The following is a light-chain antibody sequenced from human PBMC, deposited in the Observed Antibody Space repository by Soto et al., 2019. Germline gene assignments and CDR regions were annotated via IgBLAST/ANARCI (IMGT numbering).Light chain of an antibody. CDR1: QSISSY. J-gene: IGKJ5*01. V-gene: IGKV1-33*01. CDR2: DAS. CDR3: QQYENLPT. Sequence: DIQMTQSPSTLSASVGDRVTITCRASQSISSYLNWYQQKPGRAPKLLIYDASNLEAGVPSRFRGSGSGTDFTFTISRLQPEDIATYYCQQYENLPTFGQGTRLEIK.